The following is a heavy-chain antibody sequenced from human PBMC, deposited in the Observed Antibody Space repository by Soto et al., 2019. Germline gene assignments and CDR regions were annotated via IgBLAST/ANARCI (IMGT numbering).Heavy chain of an antibody. CDR2: IIPILGIA. V-gene: IGHV1-69*02. Sequence: ASVKVSCKASGGTFSIYTIIWVRQAPGQGLEWMGRIIPILGIANYAQKFQGRVTITADKSTSTAYMELSSLRSEDTAVYYCARGNKLELPKGDMEYYYYYYMDVWGKGTTVTVSS. D-gene: IGHD1-7*01. CDR1: GGTFSIYT. CDR3: ARGNKLELPKGDMEYYYYYYMDV. J-gene: IGHJ6*03.